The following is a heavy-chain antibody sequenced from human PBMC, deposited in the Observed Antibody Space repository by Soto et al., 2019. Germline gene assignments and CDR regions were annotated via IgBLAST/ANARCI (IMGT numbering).Heavy chain of an antibody. D-gene: IGHD2-15*01. V-gene: IGHV3-7*03. CDR2: IKEDGSEE. J-gene: IGHJ4*02. CDR1: GFTFSTYW. CDR3: ARDLHGGGAFDF. Sequence: GSLRLSCAASGFTFSTYWMSWVRQAPGKGLEWVANIKEDGSEEYYVDSVKGRFTISRDNGKNSLYLQMNSLRAEDTAVYFCARDLHGGGAFDFWGQGAPVTVSS.